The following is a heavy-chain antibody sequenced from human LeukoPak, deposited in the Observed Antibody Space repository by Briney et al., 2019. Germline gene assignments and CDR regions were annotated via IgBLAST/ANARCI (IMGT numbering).Heavy chain of an antibody. CDR2: IYYSGST. D-gene: IGHD3-10*01. J-gene: IGHJ4*02. CDR3: ARVWFGELSIDY. CDR1: GGSISSGDYY. Sequence: SQTLSLTCTVSGGSISSGDYYWSWIRQPPGKGLEWIGYIYYSGSTYYNPSLKSRVTISVDTSKNQFSLKLSSVTAADTAVYYCARVWFGELSIDYWGQGTLVTASS. V-gene: IGHV4-30-4*01.